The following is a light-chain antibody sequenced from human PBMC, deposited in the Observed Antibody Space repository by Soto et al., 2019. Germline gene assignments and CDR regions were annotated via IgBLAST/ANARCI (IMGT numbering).Light chain of an antibody. CDR2: GAS. J-gene: IGKJ2*01. V-gene: IGKV3-20*01. CDR3: QQYNNSPEYT. Sequence: EIVLTQSPGTLSLSPGERATLSCKASQSVTSRYLAWYQQKPGQAPRLLIYGASSRATASPERFSGSGSGTDFTLTISRLEPEDFAVYFCQQYNNSPEYTFGQGTKLEIK. CDR1: QSVTSRY.